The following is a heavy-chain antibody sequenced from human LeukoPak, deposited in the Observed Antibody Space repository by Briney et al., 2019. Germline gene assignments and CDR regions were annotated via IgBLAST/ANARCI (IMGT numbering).Heavy chain of an antibody. J-gene: IGHJ4*02. CDR1: SGSISGYY. CDR2: VYYSGTT. V-gene: IGHV4-59*06. CDR3: AREGLGSGKEGYFDY. D-gene: IGHD3-10*01. Sequence: KPSETLSLTCSVSSGSISGYYWNWIRQHPGKGLEWIGYVYYSGTTYYNPSLKSRVIISVDTSRNQFSLKLSSVTAADTAVYYCAREGLGSGKEGYFDYWGQGTLVTVSS.